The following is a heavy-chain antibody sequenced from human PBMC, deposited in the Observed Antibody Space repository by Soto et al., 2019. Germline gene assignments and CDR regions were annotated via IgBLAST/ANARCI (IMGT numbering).Heavy chain of an antibody. CDR3: ARAVAVAADFDY. D-gene: IGHD6-19*01. Sequence: GASVKVSCKASGGTFSSYTISWVRQAPGQGLEWMGRIIPILGIANYAQKFQGRVTIARDTSASTAYMELSSLRSEDTAVYYCARAVAVAADFDYWGQGTLVNVSS. CDR2: IIPILGIA. J-gene: IGHJ4*02. CDR1: GGTFSSYT. V-gene: IGHV1-69*02.